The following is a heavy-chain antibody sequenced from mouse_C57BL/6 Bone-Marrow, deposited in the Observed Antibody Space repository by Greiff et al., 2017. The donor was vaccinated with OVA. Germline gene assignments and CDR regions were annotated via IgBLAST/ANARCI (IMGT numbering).Heavy chain of an antibody. CDR3: ARWGQLRLRDY. Sequence: VMLVESGAELVKPGASVKISCKASGYAFSSYWMNWVKQRPGKGLEWIGQIYPGDGDTNYNGKFKGKATLTADKSSSTAYMQLSSLTSEDSAVYFCARWGQLRLRDYWGQGTTLTVSS. CDR2: IYPGDGDT. D-gene: IGHD3-2*02. V-gene: IGHV1-80*01. J-gene: IGHJ2*01. CDR1: GYAFSSYW.